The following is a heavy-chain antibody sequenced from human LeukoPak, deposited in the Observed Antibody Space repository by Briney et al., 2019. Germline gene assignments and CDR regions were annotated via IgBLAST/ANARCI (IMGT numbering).Heavy chain of an antibody. CDR2: ISSNGGST. CDR3: AKAGAVVVVAAKYFDY. Sequence: GGSLRLSCAASGFTFSSYAMHWVRQAPGKGLEYVSAISSNGGSTYYADSVKGRFTISRDNTKNTLYLQMNSLRAEDTAVYYCAKAGAVVVVAAKYFDYWGQGTLVTVSS. J-gene: IGHJ4*02. CDR1: GFTFSSYA. D-gene: IGHD2-15*01. V-gene: IGHV3-64*04.